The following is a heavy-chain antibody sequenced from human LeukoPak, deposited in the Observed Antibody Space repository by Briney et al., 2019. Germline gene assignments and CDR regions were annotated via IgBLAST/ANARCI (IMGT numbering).Heavy chain of an antibody. CDR2: INPNSGGT. CDR1: GYTFTAYY. Sequence: ASVKLSCKASGYTFTAYYLHWVRQAPGQGLEWMGWINPNSGGTNYAQKFQGRVTMTRDTSISTAYMELSSLRSDDTAVYYCAMASSGFGGYFDYWGQGTLVTVSS. V-gene: IGHV1-2*02. CDR3: AMASSGFGGYFDY. J-gene: IGHJ4*02. D-gene: IGHD3-10*01.